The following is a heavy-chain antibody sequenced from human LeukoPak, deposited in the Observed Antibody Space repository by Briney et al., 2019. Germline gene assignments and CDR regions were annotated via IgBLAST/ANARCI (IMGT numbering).Heavy chain of an antibody. CDR3: ARQGEQWLDYFDY. CDR2: IYYSGST. D-gene: IGHD6-19*01. J-gene: IGHJ4*02. CDR1: GGSISSSSYY. Sequence: PSETLSLTCTVSGGSISSSSYYWGWIRQPPGTGLEWIGSIYYSGSTYYNPSLKSRVTISVDTSKNQFSLKLSSVTAADTAVYYCARQGEQWLDYFDYWGQGTLVTVSS. V-gene: IGHV4-39*01.